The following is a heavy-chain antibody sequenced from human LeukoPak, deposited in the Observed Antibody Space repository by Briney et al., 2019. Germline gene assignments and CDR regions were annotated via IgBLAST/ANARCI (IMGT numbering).Heavy chain of an antibody. CDR1: GFTFSSYG. J-gene: IGHJ4*02. D-gene: IGHD6-19*01. CDR3: ARGWAKSIAVAGNY. CDR2: IRYDGSNK. V-gene: IGHV3-30*02. Sequence: GGSLRLSCAASGFTFSSYGMHWVRQAPGKGLEWVAFIRYDGSNKYYADSVKGRFTISRDNSKNTLYLQMNSLRAEDTAVYYCARGWAKSIAVAGNYWGQGTLVTVSS.